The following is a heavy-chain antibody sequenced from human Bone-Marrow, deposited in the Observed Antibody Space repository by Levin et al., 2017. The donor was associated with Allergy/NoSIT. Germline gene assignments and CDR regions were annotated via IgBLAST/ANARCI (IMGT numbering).Heavy chain of an antibody. J-gene: IGHJ4*02. CDR2: ISDDGNSE. V-gene: IGHV3-30*18. CDR3: AKGFKVWGEAVMF. Sequence: SCAASGFTFSSYGMHWVRQAPGKGLEWLAVISDDGNSEIYAESVKGRFTISRDNSKSTLDLQMNSLRPDDTAVYYCAKGFKVWGEAVMFGGQGTPVIVSS. CDR1: GFTFSSYG. D-gene: IGHD3-16*01.